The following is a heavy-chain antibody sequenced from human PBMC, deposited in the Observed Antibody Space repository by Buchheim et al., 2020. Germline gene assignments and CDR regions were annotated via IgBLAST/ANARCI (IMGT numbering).Heavy chain of an antibody. J-gene: IGHJ6*02. CDR1: GFTFSSYG. D-gene: IGHD2-8*01. CDR2: ISYDGSNK. Sequence: QVQLVESGGGVVQPGRSLRLSCAASGFTFSSYGMHWVRQAPGKGLEWVAVISYDGSNKYYADSVKGRFTISRANSKNTLYLQMNSLRAEDTAVYYCAKEDCTNGVCLYYYYGMDVWGQGTT. V-gene: IGHV3-30*18. CDR3: AKEDCTNGVCLYYYYGMDV.